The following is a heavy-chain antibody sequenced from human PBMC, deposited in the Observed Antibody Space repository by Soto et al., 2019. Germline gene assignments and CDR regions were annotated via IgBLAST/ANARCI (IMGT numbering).Heavy chain of an antibody. CDR1: GYTFTSYD. CDR2: MNPNSGNT. J-gene: IGHJ6*03. V-gene: IGHV1-8*01. CDR3: ARAAPGSGYDLPKYYYYYMDA. D-gene: IGHD5-12*01. Sequence: GASVKVSCKASGYTFTSYDINWVRQATGQGLEWMGWMNPNSGNTGYAQKFQGRVTMTRNTSISTAYMELSSLRSEDTAVYYCARAAPGSGYDLPKYYYYYMDAWGKASTVTFSS.